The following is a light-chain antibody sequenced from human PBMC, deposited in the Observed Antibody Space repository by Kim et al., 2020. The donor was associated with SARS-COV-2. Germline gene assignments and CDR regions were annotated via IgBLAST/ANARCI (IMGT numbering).Light chain of an antibody. Sequence: SYELTQPLSVSVALGQTARITCGGNNIGSKSVHWYQQKPGLAPVLVIYRDSARPSGIPERFSGSNSGNTATLTIRRAQAGDEADYYCQVWDSSSYV. CDR3: QVWDSSSYV. V-gene: IGLV3-9*01. CDR1: NIGSKS. J-gene: IGLJ1*01. CDR2: RDS.